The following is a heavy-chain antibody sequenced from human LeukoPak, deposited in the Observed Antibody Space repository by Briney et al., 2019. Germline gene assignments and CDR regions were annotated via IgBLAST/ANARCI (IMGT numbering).Heavy chain of an antibody. J-gene: IGHJ4*02. Sequence: KPSETLSLTCTVSGGSISSSSYYWGWIRQPPGKGLEWIGSIYYSGSTNYNPSLKSRVTISVDTSKNQFSLKLSSVTAADTAVYFCARGHNYGDYVDCWGQGTLVTVSS. V-gene: IGHV4-39*07. CDR2: IYYSGST. CDR1: GGSISSSSYY. D-gene: IGHD4-17*01. CDR3: ARGHNYGDYVDC.